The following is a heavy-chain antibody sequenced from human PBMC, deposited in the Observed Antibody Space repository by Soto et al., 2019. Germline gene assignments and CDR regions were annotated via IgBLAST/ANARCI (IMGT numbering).Heavy chain of an antibody. CDR3: ARSDYTIFGVPLYYYYGMDV. Sequence: SETLSLTCTVSGGSISSSSYDWGWIRQAPGKGLEGIGSIYYSGSTYYNPSLKSRVTISVDTSKNQFSLKLSSVTAADTAVYYCARSDYTIFGVPLYYYYGMDVWVQGTTVTVSS. D-gene: IGHD3-3*01. V-gene: IGHV4-39*01. CDR2: IYYSGST. CDR1: GGSISSSSYD. J-gene: IGHJ6*02.